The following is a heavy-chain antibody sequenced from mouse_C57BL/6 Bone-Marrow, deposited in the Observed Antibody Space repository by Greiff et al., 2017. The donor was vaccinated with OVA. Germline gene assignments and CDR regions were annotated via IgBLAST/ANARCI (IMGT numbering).Heavy chain of an antibody. CDR2: INPNNGGT. D-gene: IGHD2-2*01. CDR1: GYTFTDYN. J-gene: IGHJ3*01. V-gene: IGHV1-22*01. CDR3: ARRGGNYGYDAWFAY. Sequence: VQLKQSGPELVKPGASVKMSCKASGYTFTDYNMHWVKQSHGKSLEWIGYINPNNGGTSYNQKFKGKATLTVNKSSSTAYMELRSLTSEDSAVYYCARRGGNYGYDAWFAYWGQGTLVTVSA.